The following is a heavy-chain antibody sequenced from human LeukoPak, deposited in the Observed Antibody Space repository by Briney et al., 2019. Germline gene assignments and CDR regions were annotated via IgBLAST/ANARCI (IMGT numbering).Heavy chain of an antibody. Sequence: SETLSLTCTVSGDSITSTPYYWGWIRQSPGKGLEWIGIIYYSGSTYYNPSLKSRVTMSVGTSKNQFSLKLNSVTAADTAVYFCARHLNSGGNSPLVYWGQGTLVTVSS. J-gene: IGHJ4*02. CDR1: GDSITSTPYY. CDR2: IYYSGST. CDR3: ARHLNSGGNSPLVY. D-gene: IGHD4-23*01. V-gene: IGHV4-39*01.